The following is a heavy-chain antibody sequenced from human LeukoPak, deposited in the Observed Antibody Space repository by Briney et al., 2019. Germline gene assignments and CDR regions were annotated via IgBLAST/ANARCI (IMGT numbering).Heavy chain of an antibody. CDR1: GFTVSSNY. V-gene: IGHV3-53*01. J-gene: IGHJ3*02. CDR2: IYSGGST. CDR3: APLGSAYDAFDI. Sequence: GGSLRLSCVASGFTVSSNYMSWVRQAPGKGLEWVSVIYSGGSTYYADSVKGRFTISRDNAKNSLYLQMNSLRAEDTALYYCAPLGSAYDAFDIWGQGTMVTVSS. D-gene: IGHD3-16*01.